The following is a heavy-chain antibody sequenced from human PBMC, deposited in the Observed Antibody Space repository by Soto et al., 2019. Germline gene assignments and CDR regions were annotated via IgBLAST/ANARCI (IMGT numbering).Heavy chain of an antibody. CDR3: AREGQQWLVRRFDP. CDR1: GGSISSYY. J-gene: IGHJ5*02. V-gene: IGHV4-4*07. Sequence: PSETLSHPYTVYGGSISSYYWSWIRQPAGKGLEWIGRIYTSGRTNYNPSLKSRVTMSVDTSKNQFSLKLSSVTAADTAVYYCAREGQQWLVRRFDPWGQGTLVTVS. D-gene: IGHD6-19*01. CDR2: IYTSGRT.